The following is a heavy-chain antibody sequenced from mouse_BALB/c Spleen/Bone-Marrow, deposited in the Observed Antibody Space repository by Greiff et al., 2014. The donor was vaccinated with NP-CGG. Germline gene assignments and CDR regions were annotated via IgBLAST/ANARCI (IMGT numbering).Heavy chain of an antibody. D-gene: IGHD5-2*01. Sequence: LQQSGSELVRPGASVKLSCKASGYTFTSYWMHWVKQRPRQGLEWIGNIYPVSGSTNYDEKFKSKATLTVDTSSSTAYMQLSSLTSEDSAVYYCTRVNEYGRAWFAYWGQGTLVTVSA. CDR2: IYPVSGST. J-gene: IGHJ3*01. V-gene: IGHV1S22*01. CDR1: GYTFTSYW. CDR3: TRVNEYGRAWFAY.